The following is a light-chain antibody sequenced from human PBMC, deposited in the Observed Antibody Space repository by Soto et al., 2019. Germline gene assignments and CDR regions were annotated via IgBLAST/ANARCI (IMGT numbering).Light chain of an antibody. CDR1: QTISDY. Sequence: DLQVTQSPSSLSASVGDRVTITCRASQTISDYVNWYQQKSGKAPKLLIYAASSLHTGVPSRFSGSGSGTDFTLTISSLQPEDFATYYCQQTYKSPQTFGQGTKVEIK. CDR3: QQTYKSPQT. J-gene: IGKJ1*01. CDR2: AAS. V-gene: IGKV1-39*01.